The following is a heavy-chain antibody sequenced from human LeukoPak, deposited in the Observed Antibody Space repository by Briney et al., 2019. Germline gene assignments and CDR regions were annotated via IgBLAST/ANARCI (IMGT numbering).Heavy chain of an antibody. CDR3: TTPNCSSTSCYRRYYNWFDP. J-gene: IGHJ5*02. D-gene: IGHD2-2*01. CDR2: VKSIADGGTT. CDR1: GFIFSNAW. Sequence: PGGSLRLSCAASGFIFSNAWMNWVRQAPGKGLEWVGRVKSIADGGTTEYAAPVKGRLTISRDDSQNTLYLQMNSLKTEDTAVYYCTTPNCSSTSCYRRYYNWFDPWGQGTLVTVSS. V-gene: IGHV3-15*07.